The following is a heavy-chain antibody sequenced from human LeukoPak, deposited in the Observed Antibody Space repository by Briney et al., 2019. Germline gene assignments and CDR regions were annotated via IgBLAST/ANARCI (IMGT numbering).Heavy chain of an antibody. V-gene: IGHV1-2*02. Sequence: GASAKVSCKASGGTFSSYAISWVRQAPGQGLEWMGWINPNSGGTNYAQKFQGRVTMTRDTSISTAYMELSRLRSDDTAVYYCARLGIAARHDAFDIWGQGTMVTVSS. CDR1: GGTFSSYA. CDR2: INPNSGGT. J-gene: IGHJ3*02. CDR3: ARLGIAARHDAFDI. D-gene: IGHD6-6*01.